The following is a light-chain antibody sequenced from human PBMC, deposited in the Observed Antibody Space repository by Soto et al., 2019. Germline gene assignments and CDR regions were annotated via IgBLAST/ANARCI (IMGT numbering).Light chain of an antibody. Sequence: EIVMTQSPATLSVSPGERTTLSCRASQSGGNNLAWYQQKPGQAPRLLIYGAYTRATGIPARFSGSGSGTDFTLTISSLQSEDFAVYYCQHYNYWPPKTFGQGTKV. V-gene: IGKV3-15*01. CDR1: QSGGNN. J-gene: IGKJ1*01. CDR2: GAY. CDR3: QHYNYWPPKT.